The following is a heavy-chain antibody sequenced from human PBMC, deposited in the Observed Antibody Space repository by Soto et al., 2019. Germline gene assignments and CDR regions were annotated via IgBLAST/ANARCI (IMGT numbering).Heavy chain of an antibody. Sequence: ASVKVSCKASGYTFTSYGISWVRQAPGQGLEWMGWISAYNGNTNYAQKLQGRVTMTTDTSTSTAYMELRSLRSDDTAVYYCARDAGLRYFDWLLYYYGMDVWGQGTTVTVSS. CDR3: ARDAGLRYFDWLLYYYGMDV. V-gene: IGHV1-18*01. CDR2: ISAYNGNT. D-gene: IGHD3-9*01. CDR1: GYTFTSYG. J-gene: IGHJ6*02.